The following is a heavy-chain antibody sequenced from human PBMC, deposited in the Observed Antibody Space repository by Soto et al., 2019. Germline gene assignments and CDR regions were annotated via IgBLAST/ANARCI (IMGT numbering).Heavy chain of an antibody. CDR3: AAVLITGSGMDV. CDR1: GYNFIAYY. CDR2: LNPNSGGT. J-gene: IGHJ6*02. V-gene: IGHV1-2*02. D-gene: IGHD3-10*01. Sequence: QVQLVQSGAEVKKPGASVKVSCKASGYNFIAYYMHWVRQAPGQGLEWMGWLNPNSGGTNYAQKLQGRVTMTSDTSISTAYMELSRLRSDDTAVYYCAAVLITGSGMDVWGQGTTVTVSS.